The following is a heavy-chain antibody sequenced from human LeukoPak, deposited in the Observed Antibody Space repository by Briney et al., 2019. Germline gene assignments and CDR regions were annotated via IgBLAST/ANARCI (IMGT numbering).Heavy chain of an antibody. CDR3: ARGTTRVNPYDFWSGYPRGCFDY. CDR2: ISAYNGNT. J-gene: IGHJ4*02. V-gene: IGHV1-18*01. Sequence: ASVKVSCKASGYTFTSYGISWVRQAPGQGLEWVGWISAYNGNTNYAQKFQGRVTITADESTSTAYMELSSLRSEDTAVYYCARGTTRVNPYDFWSGYPRGCFDYWGQGTLVTVSS. D-gene: IGHD3-3*01. CDR1: GYTFTSYG.